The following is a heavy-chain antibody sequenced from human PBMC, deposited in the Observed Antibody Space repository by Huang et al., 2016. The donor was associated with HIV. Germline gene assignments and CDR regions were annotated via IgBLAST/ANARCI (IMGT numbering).Heavy chain of an antibody. Sequence: QVQLVESGGGVVQPGRSLRLSCVASGFTFNNFGMHWGRQAPGKGLEWGAVISDDGRSGRYSESVKGRFTISRDNPMDTLYLQMNSLRPDDTAVYYCAKESRWYSDLDNWGQGTLVTVSS. CDR2: ISDDGRSG. D-gene: IGHD2-15*01. J-gene: IGHJ4*02. CDR3: AKESRWYSDLDN. V-gene: IGHV3-30*18. CDR1: GFTFNNFG.